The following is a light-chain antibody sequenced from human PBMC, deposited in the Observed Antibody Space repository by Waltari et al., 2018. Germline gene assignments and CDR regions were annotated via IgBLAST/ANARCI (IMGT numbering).Light chain of an antibody. V-gene: IGKV1-39*01. CDR3: QQSNETPFT. CDR1: HNLGTY. Sequence: DVQMTQAPSSLSASVGDRLTITCRASHNLGTYLNWYHQKPGKAPQLLIFNTSRLQNGVPSRFSGGASGADFTLTISSLQPEDFATYFCQQSNETPFTFGPGTRV. CDR2: NTS. J-gene: IGKJ3*01.